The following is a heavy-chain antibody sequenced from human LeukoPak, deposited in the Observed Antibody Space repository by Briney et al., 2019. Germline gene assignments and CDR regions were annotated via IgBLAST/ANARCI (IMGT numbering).Heavy chain of an antibody. CDR2: ISGRGDNT. CDR3: AKDGDLGYCSGGSCYSAY. CDR1: GFTFSSYA. V-gene: IGHV3-23*01. D-gene: IGHD2-15*01. J-gene: IGHJ4*02. Sequence: PGGPLRLSCAASGFTFSSYAMSWVRQAPGKGLEWASAISGRGDNTYYADSVKGRLTISRDNSKNTLYLQMNSLRAEDTAVYFCAKDGDLGYCSGGSCYSAYWGQGTLVTVPS.